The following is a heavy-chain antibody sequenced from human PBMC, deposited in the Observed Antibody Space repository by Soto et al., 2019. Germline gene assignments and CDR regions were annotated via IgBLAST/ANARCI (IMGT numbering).Heavy chain of an antibody. J-gene: IGHJ5*02. CDR2: IIPMFGTT. D-gene: IGHD2-2*01. Sequence: QVHLVQSGAEVKEPGSSVKVSCKASGGIFSANAFSWVRQAPGQGLEWMGGIIPMFGTTDYAQKFQGRVTISADESATTAYMELSSLRSEDTAVYYCAKHKGYCSGTNCYFGAGVGFDPWGQGTLVTVSS. CDR1: GGIFSANA. CDR3: AKHKGYCSGTNCYFGAGVGFDP. V-gene: IGHV1-69*01.